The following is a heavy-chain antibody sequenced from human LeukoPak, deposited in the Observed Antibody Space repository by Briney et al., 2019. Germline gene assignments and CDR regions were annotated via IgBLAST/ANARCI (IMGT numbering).Heavy chain of an antibody. CDR1: GFTFSNAW. D-gene: IGHD1-26*01. CDR2: IKSKTDGGTT. CDR3: TTDPAWELLDY. J-gene: IGHJ4*02. Sequence: PGGSLRLSCAASGFTFSNAWMCWVRQAPGKGLEWVGRIKSKTDGGTTDYAAPVKGRFIISRDDSKNTLYLQMNSLKTEDTAAYYCTTDPAWELLDYWGQGTLVTVSS. V-gene: IGHV3-15*01.